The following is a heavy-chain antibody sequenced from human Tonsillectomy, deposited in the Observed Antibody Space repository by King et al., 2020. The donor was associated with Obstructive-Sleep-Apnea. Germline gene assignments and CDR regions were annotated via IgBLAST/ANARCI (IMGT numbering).Heavy chain of an antibody. D-gene: IGHD5-12*01. J-gene: IGHJ6*02. CDR1: GDSVSSNSDA. Sequence: VQLQQSGPGLVKPSQPLSLTCAISGDSVSSNSDAWNWIRQSPSRGLEWLGRTYYRSKWYNDYPVSVKSRITIYPDTSKNQFSLHLDSVTPEDTAVYYGAIEDIVGEECYYYGMDVWGQGTTVTVSS. V-gene: IGHV6-1*01. CDR2: TYYRSKWYN. CDR3: AIEDIVGEECYYYGMDV.